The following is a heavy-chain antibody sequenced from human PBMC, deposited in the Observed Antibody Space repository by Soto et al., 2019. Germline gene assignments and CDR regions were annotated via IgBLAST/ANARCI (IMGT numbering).Heavy chain of an antibody. Sequence: EVQLVESGGGLVKPGGSLRLSCAASGFTFNTYNMNWVRQAPGKGLEWVSSISTSGSSVHYGDSVKGRFTISRDNAENSLYLQMSSLRAEDTAVYYCARGNYGAGSNQYWYFDLWGRGTLVTVSS. CDR2: ISTSGSSV. D-gene: IGHD3-10*01. CDR1: GFTFNTYN. J-gene: IGHJ2*01. CDR3: ARGNYGAGSNQYWYFDL. V-gene: IGHV3-21*01.